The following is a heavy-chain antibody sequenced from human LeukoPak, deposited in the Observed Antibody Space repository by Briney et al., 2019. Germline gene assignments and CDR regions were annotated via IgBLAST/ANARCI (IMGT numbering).Heavy chain of an antibody. Sequence: ASVKVSCKASAYTFTEYYVHWGRQAPGLGLEWMGRINPSSGDTNYAQNFQGRVTMTRDTSIGTAYMELSRLRSDDTAVYYCATTSGYFYYWGQGTLVTVSS. CDR2: INPSSGDT. CDR3: ATTSGYFYY. J-gene: IGHJ4*02. CDR1: AYTFTEYY. D-gene: IGHD1-26*01. V-gene: IGHV1-2*06.